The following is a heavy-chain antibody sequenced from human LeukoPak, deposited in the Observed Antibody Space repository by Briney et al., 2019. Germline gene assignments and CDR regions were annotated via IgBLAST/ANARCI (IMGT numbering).Heavy chain of an antibody. CDR1: GYSISSGYY. CDR3: ARGGQQLVLSWFDP. J-gene: IGHJ5*02. Sequence: SETLSLTCTVSGYSISSGYYWGWIRQPPGKGLEWTGSIDHSGSTYYNPSLKSRITISVDTSKNQFSLKLSSVTAADTAVYYCARGGQQLVLSWFDPWGQGTLVTVSS. V-gene: IGHV4-38-2*02. D-gene: IGHD6-13*01. CDR2: IDHSGST.